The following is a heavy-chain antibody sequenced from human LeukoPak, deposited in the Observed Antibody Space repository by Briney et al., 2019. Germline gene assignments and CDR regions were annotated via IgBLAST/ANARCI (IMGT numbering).Heavy chain of an antibody. Sequence: SETLSLTCTVSGGSISSGSYYWSWIRQPAGKGLEWIGRIYTSGSTNYNPSLKSRVTISVDTSKNQFSLKLSSVTAPDTAVYYCAGLLEMATPWFXXWGQGTLVT. V-gene: IGHV4-61*02. D-gene: IGHD5-24*01. CDR3: AGLLEMATPWFXX. J-gene: IGHJ5*02. CDR1: GGSISSGSYY. CDR2: IYTSGST.